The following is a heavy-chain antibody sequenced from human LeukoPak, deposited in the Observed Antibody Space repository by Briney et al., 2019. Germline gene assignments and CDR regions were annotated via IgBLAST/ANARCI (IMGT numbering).Heavy chain of an antibody. V-gene: IGHV3-43D*03. Sequence: GGSLRLSCAASGFTFDDYAMHWVRQAPGKGLEWDSLISWDGGSTYYADSVKGRFTISRDNSKNSLYLQMNSLRAEDTALYYCAKDMGYYDSSGYYFPDYWGQGTLVTVSS. D-gene: IGHD3-22*01. J-gene: IGHJ4*02. CDR1: GFTFDDYA. CDR2: ISWDGGST. CDR3: AKDMGYYDSSGYYFPDY.